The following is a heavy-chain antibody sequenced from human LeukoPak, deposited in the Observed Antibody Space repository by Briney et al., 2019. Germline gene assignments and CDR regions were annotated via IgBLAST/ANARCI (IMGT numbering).Heavy chain of an antibody. CDR3: AKDRSIGAYYTFDH. CDR2: ISASGLMT. J-gene: IGHJ4*02. Sequence: GGSLRLSCAASGFTFTNYAMPWVRQAPGKGLEWVSSISASGLMTYYADSVKGRFTVSRDNSKNSLYLQMSSLTAADTAVYYCAKDRSIGAYYTFDHWGQGTLVTVSS. CDR1: GFTFTNYA. V-gene: IGHV3-23*01. D-gene: IGHD1-26*01.